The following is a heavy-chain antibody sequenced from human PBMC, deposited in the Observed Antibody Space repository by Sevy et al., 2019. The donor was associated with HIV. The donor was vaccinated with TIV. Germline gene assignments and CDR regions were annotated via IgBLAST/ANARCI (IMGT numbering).Heavy chain of an antibody. J-gene: IGHJ6*02. D-gene: IGHD5-18*01. CDR2: INPNSGGT. CDR3: ARDREGGYSYGRTYGMDV. V-gene: IGHV1-2*02. CDR1: GYTFTGYY. Sequence: ASVKVSCKASGYTFTGYYMHWVRQAPGQGLEWMGWINPNSGGTNYAQKFQGRVTMTRDTSISTTYMELSRLRSDDTAVYYCARDREGGYSYGRTYGMDVWGQGTTVTVSS.